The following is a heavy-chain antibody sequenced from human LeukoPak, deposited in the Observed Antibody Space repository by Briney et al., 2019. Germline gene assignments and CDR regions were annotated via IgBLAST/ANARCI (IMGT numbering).Heavy chain of an antibody. V-gene: IGHV3-30-3*01. Sequence: GGSLRLSCSASGFSFSSYTIHWVRQTPGKGLEWVAVISYDESNKFYADSVKGRFTISRDNSKNTLYLQMNSLRAEDTAVYYCAREYYSGWYDYWGQGTLVTVSS. J-gene: IGHJ4*02. CDR2: ISYDESNK. CDR1: GFSFSSYT. D-gene: IGHD6-19*01. CDR3: AREYYSGWYDY.